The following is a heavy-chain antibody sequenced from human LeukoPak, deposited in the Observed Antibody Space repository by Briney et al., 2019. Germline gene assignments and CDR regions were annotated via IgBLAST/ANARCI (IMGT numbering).Heavy chain of an antibody. CDR1: GFTFSSSW. CDR3: TRDRAYKTFDY. V-gene: IGHV3-7*04. Sequence: GGSLRLSCAASGFTFSSSWMTWVRQAPGKGLEWVAVIRPDGSEAAYVDSVIGRFTISRDNAKNSLFLQMISLRVEDTAVYYGTRDRAYKTFDYWGQGALVTVSS. CDR2: IRPDGSEA. J-gene: IGHJ4*02. D-gene: IGHD3-16*01.